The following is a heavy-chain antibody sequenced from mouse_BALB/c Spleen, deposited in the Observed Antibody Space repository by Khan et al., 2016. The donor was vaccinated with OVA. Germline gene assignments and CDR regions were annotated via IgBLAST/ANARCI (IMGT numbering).Heavy chain of an antibody. J-gene: IGHJ3*01. D-gene: IGHD1-1*01. CDR2: VSTGGSYT. V-gene: IGHV5-6*01. CDR1: GFTFSTYG. CDR3: TRLAYYYDSEGFAY. Sequence: EVELVESVGDLVKPGGSLKLSCAASGFTFSTYGMSWVRQTPDKRLEWVATVSTGGSYTYYPDSVKGRFTISRDNAKNTLYLQMSGLKSEDTAMFYCTRLAYYYDSEGFAYWGQGTLVTVSA.